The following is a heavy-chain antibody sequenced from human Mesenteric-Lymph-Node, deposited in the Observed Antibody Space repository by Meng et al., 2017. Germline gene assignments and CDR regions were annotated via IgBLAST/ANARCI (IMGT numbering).Heavy chain of an antibody. CDR3: ARSGRLYGMDV. J-gene: IGHJ6*02. CDR1: GYSISSGYY. V-gene: IGHV4-38-2*01. Sequence: GSLRLSCAVSGYSISSGYYWGWIRQPPGKGLEWIGSIYHSGSTYYNPSLKSRVTISVDTSKNQFSLKLSSVTAADTAVYYCARSGRLYGMDVWGQGTTVTVSS. D-gene: IGHD4-11*01. CDR2: IYHSGST.